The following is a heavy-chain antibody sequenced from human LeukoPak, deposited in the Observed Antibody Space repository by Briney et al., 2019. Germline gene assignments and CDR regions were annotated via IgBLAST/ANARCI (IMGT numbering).Heavy chain of an antibody. D-gene: IGHD5-12*01. V-gene: IGHV4-4*07. J-gene: IGHJ4*02. Sequence: NPSETLSLTCTVSGGSISNYFWSWIRQPAGKGLEWIGRIYTTGRTDYNPSLKSRVTMSVDTPKNQFSLKLSSVTAADTAVYCCGRNGPRSGYDLGHFDYLGQGTLVTASS. CDR1: GGSISNYF. CDR3: GRNGPRSGYDLGHFDY. CDR2: IYTTGRT.